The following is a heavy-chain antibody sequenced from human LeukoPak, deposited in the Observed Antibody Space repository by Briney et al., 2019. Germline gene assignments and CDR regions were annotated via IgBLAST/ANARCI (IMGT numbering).Heavy chain of an antibody. CDR3: TTERNWELLRPYGLDI. J-gene: IGHJ6*02. CDR2: IRTKIEGETT. D-gene: IGHD1-26*01. Sequence: GGSLRLSCAASGFNFNYVWMNWVRQAPGKGLEWVGRIRTKIEGETTDYAAPVKGRFSISRDDAKTTLYLHMNSLKTEDSAVYYCTTERNWELLRPYGLDIWGQGTTVTISS. V-gene: IGHV3-15*01. CDR1: GFNFNYVW.